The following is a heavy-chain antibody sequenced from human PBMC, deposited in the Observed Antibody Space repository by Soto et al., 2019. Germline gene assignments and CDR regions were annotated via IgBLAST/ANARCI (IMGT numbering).Heavy chain of an antibody. V-gene: IGHV3-30-3*01. CDR1: GFTFSSYA. D-gene: IGHD3-22*01. CDR2: ISYDGSNK. CDR3: ARSSGYYYLVGQDAFDI. Sequence: QVQLVESGGGVVQPGRSLRLSCAASGFTFSSYAMHWVRQAPGKGLEWVAVISYDGSNKYYADSVKGRFTISRDNYKNTLYLQMNSLRAEDTAVYYCARSSGYYYLVGQDAFDIWGQGTMVTVSS. J-gene: IGHJ3*02.